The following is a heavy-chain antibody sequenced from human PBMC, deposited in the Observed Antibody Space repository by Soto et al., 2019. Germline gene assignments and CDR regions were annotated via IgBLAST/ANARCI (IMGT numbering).Heavy chain of an antibody. V-gene: IGHV1-69*06. CDR2: IFPIFGTE. J-gene: IGHJ6*02. D-gene: IGHD6-13*01. CDR3: ARVGYSSSWYGGALDG. CDR1: GGSFSSYA. Sequence: AGKPCWKASGGSFSSYAIHWGLQAPGQGLELMGGIFPIFGTENYAQKFQGRVTITADKSTSKAYMELSSLRSEDTAVYYCARVGYSSSWYGGALDGWG.